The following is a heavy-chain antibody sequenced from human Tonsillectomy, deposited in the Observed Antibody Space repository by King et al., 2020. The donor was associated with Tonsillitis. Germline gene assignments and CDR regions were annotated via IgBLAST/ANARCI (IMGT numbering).Heavy chain of an antibody. CDR1: GFTFSSYW. CDR2: IKQDGSEK. Sequence: QLVQSGGGLVQPGGSLRLSCAASGFTFSSYWMSWVRQAPGKGLEWVANIKQDGSEKYYVDSVKGRFTISRDNAKNSLYLQMNSLRAEDTAVYYCARETYDFWSGWGYGMDVWGQGTTVTVSS. V-gene: IGHV3-7*01. J-gene: IGHJ6*02. CDR3: ARETYDFWSGWGYGMDV. D-gene: IGHD3-3*01.